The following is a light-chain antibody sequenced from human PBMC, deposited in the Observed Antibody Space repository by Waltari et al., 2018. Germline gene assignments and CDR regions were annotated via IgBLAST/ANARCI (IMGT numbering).Light chain of an antibody. J-gene: IGKJ2*01. V-gene: IGKV1-5*03. Sequence: DIQMTQSPSSLSASVVDRVTLTCRASQSISNWLAWYQQKPGKAPILLIYKASILKSGVPSRFSGSGSGTQFTLTISSLQPGDFATYYCQQYNTYSSFGQGTKLEI. CDR1: QSISNW. CDR3: QQYNTYSS. CDR2: KAS.